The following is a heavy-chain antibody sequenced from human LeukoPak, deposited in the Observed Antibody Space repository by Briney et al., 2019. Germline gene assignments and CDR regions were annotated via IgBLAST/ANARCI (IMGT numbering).Heavy chain of an antibody. CDR3: ARGIGGSYLEY. CDR1: GGSISSSSYY. Sequence: SETLSLTCTVSGGSISSSSYYWGWIRQPPGKGLEWIGSIYYSGSTYYNPSLKSRVTISVDTSKNQFSLKLSSVTAADTAVYYCARGIGGSYLEYWGQGTLVTVSS. J-gene: IGHJ4*02. CDR2: IYYSGST. D-gene: IGHD1-26*01. V-gene: IGHV4-39*07.